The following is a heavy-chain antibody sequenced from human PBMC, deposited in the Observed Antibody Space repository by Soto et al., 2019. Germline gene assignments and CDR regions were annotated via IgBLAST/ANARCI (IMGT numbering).Heavy chain of an antibody. CDR2: INHSGST. CDR1: GGSFSGYY. D-gene: IGHD3-3*01. V-gene: IGHV4-34*01. CDR3: ARGLVYDFWSGYYAYGMDV. J-gene: IGHJ6*02. Sequence: SETLSLTCAVYGGSFSGYYWSWIRQPPGKGLEWIGEINHSGSTNYNPSLKSRVTISVDTSKNQLSLKLSSVTAADTAVYYCARGLVYDFWSGYYAYGMDVWGQGTTVT.